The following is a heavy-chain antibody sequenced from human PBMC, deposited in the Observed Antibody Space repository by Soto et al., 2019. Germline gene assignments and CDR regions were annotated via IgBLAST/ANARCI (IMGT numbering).Heavy chain of an antibody. CDR1: GFTFSSYG. CDR3: AKDGERYSSGWYYFDY. CDR2: ISYDGSNK. V-gene: IGHV3-30*18. Sequence: GGSLRLSCAASGFTFSSYGMHWVRQAPGKGLEWVAVISYDGSNKYYADSVKGRFTISRDNSKNTLYLQMNSLRAEDTAVYYCAKDGERYSSGWYYFDYWGQGTLVTVSS. D-gene: IGHD6-19*01. J-gene: IGHJ4*02.